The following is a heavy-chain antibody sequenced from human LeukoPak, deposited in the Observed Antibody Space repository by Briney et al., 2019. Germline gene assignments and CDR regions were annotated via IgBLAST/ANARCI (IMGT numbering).Heavy chain of an antibody. J-gene: IGHJ4*02. CDR2: ISSRGRAI. Sequence: GGPLRLSCAASGFTFSSYEMNWVRQAPGKGLEWVSYISSRGRAIYYADSVKGRFTISRDNAKNSLYLQMNSLRAEDTAVYYCARDKPTYYYGSGSYGGWGQGTLVTVSS. V-gene: IGHV3-48*03. D-gene: IGHD3-10*01. CDR1: GFTFSSYE. CDR3: ARDKPTYYYGSGSYGG.